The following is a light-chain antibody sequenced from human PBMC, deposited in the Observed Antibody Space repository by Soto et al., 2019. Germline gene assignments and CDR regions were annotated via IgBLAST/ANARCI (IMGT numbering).Light chain of an antibody. Sequence: QSALTQPPSASGTPGQRVTISCSGATSNFGTKSVNWYQHLPGAAPRLFIYNSDQRPSGVPDRFSGSKSGTSASLAISGLQSADEGDYFCASWDDTLHGPLFGGGTKLTVL. V-gene: IGLV1-44*01. J-gene: IGLJ2*01. CDR2: NSD. CDR1: TSNFGTKS. CDR3: ASWDDTLHGPL.